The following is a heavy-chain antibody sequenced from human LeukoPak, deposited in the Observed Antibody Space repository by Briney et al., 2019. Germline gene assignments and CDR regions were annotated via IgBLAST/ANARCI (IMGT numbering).Heavy chain of an antibody. V-gene: IGHV3-21*01. J-gene: IGHJ4*02. CDR3: ARDEETVAGLNGFDL. Sequence: GGSLSLPCAASEFAFSSYSMNWFRQAPGKGLEWVASITSGSKYIFYADSVRGRFTISRDNAENSLFLHMKSLRADATGVYFCARDEETVAGLNGFDLWGQGTLVTLSS. CDR1: EFAFSSYS. D-gene: IGHD6-19*01. CDR2: ITSGSKYI.